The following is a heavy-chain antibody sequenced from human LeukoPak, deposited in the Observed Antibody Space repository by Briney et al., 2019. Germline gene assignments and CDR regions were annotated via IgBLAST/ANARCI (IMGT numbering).Heavy chain of an antibody. CDR1: GGSISSYY. J-gene: IGHJ2*01. D-gene: IGHD3-22*01. CDR3: ARGAYYYDSSGYYYGRYFDL. V-gene: IGHV4-59*01. Sequence: PSETLSLTCTVSGGSISSYYWSWIRQPPGKGLEWIGYIYYSGSTNYNPSLKSRVTISVDTSKNQFSLKLSSVIAADTAVYYCARGAYYYDSSGYYYGRYFDLWGRGTLVTVSS. CDR2: IYYSGST.